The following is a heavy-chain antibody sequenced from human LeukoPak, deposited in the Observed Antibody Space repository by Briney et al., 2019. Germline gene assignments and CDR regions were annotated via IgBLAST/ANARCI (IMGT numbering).Heavy chain of an antibody. J-gene: IGHJ5*02. CDR1: DAALSGYQ. V-gene: IGHV4-34*01. Sequence: ASETLSLTCGVSDAALSGYQWSWLRQSPGGGLEWVGEIHHRGSTTYNPSLKSRVTISVDTPKNQFSLKMTSVTAADTANCARGEDYDYWNRFGGRHNWFDAWGQGTLVTVSS. D-gene: IGHD3/OR15-3a*01. CDR2: IHHRGST. CDR3: GEDYDYWNRFGGRHNWFDA.